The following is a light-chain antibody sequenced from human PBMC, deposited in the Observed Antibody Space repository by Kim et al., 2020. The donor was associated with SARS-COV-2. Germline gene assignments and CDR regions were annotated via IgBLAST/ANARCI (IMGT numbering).Light chain of an antibody. CDR1: SSDVGGYNY. CDR2: DVS. J-gene: IGLJ1*01. V-gene: IGLV2-11*01. Sequence: HSVTISCTGTSSDVGGYNYVSWYQQHPGKAPKVMIYDVSKRPSGVPDRFSVSKSGNTASLTISGLQAEDEADYYCCSYAGSYTNYVFGTGTKVTVL. CDR3: CSYAGSYTNYV.